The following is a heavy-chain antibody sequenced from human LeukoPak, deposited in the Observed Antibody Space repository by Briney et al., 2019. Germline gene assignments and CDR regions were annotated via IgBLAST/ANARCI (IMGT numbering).Heavy chain of an antibody. CDR2: ISAYNGNT. V-gene: IGHV1-18*01. CDR3: ARAQTGYDFWSGYAFDI. D-gene: IGHD3-3*01. J-gene: IGHJ3*02. Sequence: GASVKVSCKASGYTFTSYGISWVRQAPGQGLEWMGWISAYNGNTNYAQKLQGRVTMTTDTSTSTAYMELRSLRSDDTAVYYCARAQTGYDFWSGYAFDIWGQGTMVTVSS. CDR1: GYTFTSYG.